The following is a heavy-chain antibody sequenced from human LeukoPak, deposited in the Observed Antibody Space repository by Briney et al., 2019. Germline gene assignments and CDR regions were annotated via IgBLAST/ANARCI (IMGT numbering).Heavy chain of an antibody. J-gene: IGHJ4*02. V-gene: IGHV3-66*01. CDR1: GFTVSSTY. CDR3: ARDLPLYD. Sequence: PGGSLRLSCAASGFTVSSTYMSWVRQAPGKGLEWVSVLYSGGGTFYADSVRARFTISRDYSKNTLYLQMNALRAEDTAVYYCARDLPLYDWGQGTLVTVSS. D-gene: IGHD3-22*01. CDR2: LYSGGGT.